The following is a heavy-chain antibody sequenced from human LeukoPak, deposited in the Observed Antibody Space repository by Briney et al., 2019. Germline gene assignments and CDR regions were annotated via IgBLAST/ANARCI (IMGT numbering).Heavy chain of an antibody. D-gene: IGHD3-10*01. Sequence: GASVKVSCKASGGTFSSCAISWVRQAPGQGLEWMGRIIPIFGIANYAQKFQGRVTITADKSTSTAYMELSSLRSEDTAVYYCASSSGGPMVRGVMDVWGQGTTVTVSS. J-gene: IGHJ6*02. CDR2: IIPIFGIA. CDR3: ASSSGGPMVRGVMDV. V-gene: IGHV1-69*04. CDR1: GGTFSSCA.